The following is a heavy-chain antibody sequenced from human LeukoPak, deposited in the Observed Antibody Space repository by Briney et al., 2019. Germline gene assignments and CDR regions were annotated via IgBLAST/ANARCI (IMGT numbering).Heavy chain of an antibody. J-gene: IGHJ4*02. CDR2: INPSGGST. CDR3: ARGEYGDY. Sequence: GASVKVSCKASGYILSSYNMHWVRQAPGQGLEWLGIINPSGGSTSYAQKFQGRVTMTRDTSTSTVYMELSSLRSEDTAVYYCARGEYGDYWGQGTLVTVSS. D-gene: IGHD2/OR15-2a*01. V-gene: IGHV1-46*01. CDR1: GYILSSYN.